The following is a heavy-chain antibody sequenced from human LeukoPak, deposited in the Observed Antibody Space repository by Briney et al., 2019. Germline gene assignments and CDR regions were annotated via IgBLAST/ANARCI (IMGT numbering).Heavy chain of an antibody. V-gene: IGHV3-23*01. CDR2: ISGSGGST. CDR3: AKEGYYDSSGYNWFDP. Sequence: PGGSLRLSYAASGFTFSSYAMSWVRQAPGKGLEWASAISGSGGSTYYADSVKGRFTISRDNPKNTLYLQMNSLRAEDTAVYYCAKEGYYDSSGYNWFDPWGQGTLVTVSS. D-gene: IGHD3-22*01. CDR1: GFTFSSYA. J-gene: IGHJ5*02.